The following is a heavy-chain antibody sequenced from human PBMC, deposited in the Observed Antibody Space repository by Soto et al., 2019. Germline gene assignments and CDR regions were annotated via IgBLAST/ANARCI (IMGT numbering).Heavy chain of an antibody. Sequence: QVQLAQSRAEVKKPGASVTVSCKASGYTFSSYGISWVRQAPGQALEWVGWISVHNGYTKYATELQGRVTMTTDTSTSTAYMELRSLRSDDSAVYFCARLEHNFGPHDYWGQGTLVTVTS. D-gene: IGHD1-1*01. CDR3: ARLEHNFGPHDY. CDR1: GYTFSSYG. CDR2: ISVHNGYT. J-gene: IGHJ4*02. V-gene: IGHV1-18*01.